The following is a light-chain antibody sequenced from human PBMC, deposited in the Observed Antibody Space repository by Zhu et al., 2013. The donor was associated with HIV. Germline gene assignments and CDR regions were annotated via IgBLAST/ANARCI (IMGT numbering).Light chain of an antibody. V-gene: IGKV3-15*01. Sequence: EIVMTQSPGTLSLSPGERATLSCRASQSVSSSYLAWYQQKPGQAHKVLIYGASTRATGIPARFSGSGSGTEFTLTINSLQSEDFAVYYCQQYNNWPRTFGQGTKVEIQ. CDR2: GAS. J-gene: IGKJ1*01. CDR3: QQYNNWPRT. CDR1: QSVSSSY.